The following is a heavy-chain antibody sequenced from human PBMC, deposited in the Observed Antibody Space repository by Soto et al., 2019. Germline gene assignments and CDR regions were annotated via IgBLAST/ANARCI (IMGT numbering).Heavy chain of an antibody. CDR2: IYYSGRT. D-gene: IGHD3-10*01. J-gene: IGHJ4*02. CDR1: GGSLSSYY. Sequence: QVQLQESGPGLVQPSETLSLTCTVSGGSLSSYYWTWIRQSPGKGLEWIGHIYYSGRTTYNPSLKSQITISVDTSKRQFSLRLNSVTAADTAVYYCARDQHFYGSGSYYTIFDYWGQGTLVTVSS. V-gene: IGHV4-59*01. CDR3: ARDQHFYGSGSYYTIFDY.